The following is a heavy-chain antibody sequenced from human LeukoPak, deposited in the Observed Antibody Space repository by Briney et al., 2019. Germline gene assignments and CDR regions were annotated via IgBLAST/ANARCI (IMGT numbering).Heavy chain of an antibody. CDR2: ISNNGGYT. Sequence: GGSLRLSCAASGFTFSSYGMHWVRQAPGKGLEWVSAISNNGGYTYYADSVQGRFTISRDNSKSTLCLQMNSLRAEDTAVYYCAKQLGYCSDGSCYFPYWGQGTLVTVSS. CDR1: GFTFSSYG. J-gene: IGHJ4*02. D-gene: IGHD2-15*01. V-gene: IGHV3-23*01. CDR3: AKQLGYCSDGSCYFPY.